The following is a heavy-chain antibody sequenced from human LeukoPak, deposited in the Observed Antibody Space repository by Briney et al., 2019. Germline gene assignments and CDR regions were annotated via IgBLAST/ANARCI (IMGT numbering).Heavy chain of an antibody. D-gene: IGHD6-19*01. CDR3: ARDGFSTGSHDY. V-gene: IGHV3-7*01. J-gene: IGHJ4*02. CDR2: IKGDGTSI. CDR1: GFTFTRNW. Sequence: GGSLRLSCAASGFTFTRNWMSWVRQAPGKGLEWVVNIKGDGTSIHYVDSVKGRFTISRDNTKNSVFLQMNSLRADDTAVYYCARDGFSTGSHDYWGQGTLVTVSS.